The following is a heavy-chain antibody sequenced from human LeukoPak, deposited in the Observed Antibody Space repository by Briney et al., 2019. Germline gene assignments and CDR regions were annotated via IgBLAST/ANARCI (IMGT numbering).Heavy chain of an antibody. CDR2: IYYSGST. Sequence: SETLSLTCTVSGGSISSYYWSWIRQPPGKGLEWIGYIYYSGSTNYNPSLKSRVTISVDTSKNQFSLKLSSVTAADTAVYYCARGGSYYYGSNWFDPWGQGTLVTVSP. D-gene: IGHD3-10*01. CDR1: GGSISSYY. CDR3: ARGGSYYYGSNWFDP. J-gene: IGHJ5*02. V-gene: IGHV4-59*01.